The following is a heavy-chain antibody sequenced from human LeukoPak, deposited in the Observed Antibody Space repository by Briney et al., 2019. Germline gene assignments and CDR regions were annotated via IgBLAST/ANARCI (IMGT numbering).Heavy chain of an antibody. Sequence: ASVKVSCKASGYTLTNYGINWVPQAPGQGLEWMGWISGYIVNTNYARRLKSTVTLTTDTSTSTAYMDQRSMRSDDTGVYFCAIHRRQRLYYDSSGYYHDAFDFWGQGTMVTVSS. V-gene: IGHV1-18*01. CDR3: AIHRRQRLYYDSSGYYHDAFDF. CDR2: ISGYIVNT. CDR1: GYTLTNYG. J-gene: IGHJ3*01. D-gene: IGHD3-22*01.